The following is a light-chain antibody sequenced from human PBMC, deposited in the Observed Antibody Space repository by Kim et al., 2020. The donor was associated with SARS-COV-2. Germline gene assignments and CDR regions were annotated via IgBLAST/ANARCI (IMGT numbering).Light chain of an antibody. CDR3: QVWDSRSDHLV. CDR2: YDT. J-gene: IGLJ2*01. V-gene: IGLV3-21*04. CDR1: NIASMN. Sequence: APGQTARITCGGNNIASMNVHWYQQRPGQAPVLVIYYDTDRPSGIPERFSGSNSGNMATLTISRVEAGDEADYYCQVWDSRSDHLVFGGGTQLTVL.